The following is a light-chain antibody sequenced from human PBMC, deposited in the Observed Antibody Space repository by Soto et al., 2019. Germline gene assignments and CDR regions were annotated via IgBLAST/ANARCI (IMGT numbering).Light chain of an antibody. CDR3: QQRFNWPRFT. CDR1: QSVSSY. V-gene: IGKV3-11*01. J-gene: IGKJ2*01. CDR2: DAS. Sequence: EIVLTQSPATLSLSPGEIATLSCRASQSVSSYLAGYQQKPGQAPRLLIYDASNRATGIPARFSGGGSGTDFTLTISSLEPEDFAVYYCQQRFNWPRFTFGQGTKLEIK.